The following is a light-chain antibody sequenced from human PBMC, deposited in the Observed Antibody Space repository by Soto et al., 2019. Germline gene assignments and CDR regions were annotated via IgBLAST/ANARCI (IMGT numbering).Light chain of an antibody. J-gene: IGKJ1*01. V-gene: IGKV1-39*01. CDR2: AAT. Sequence: DIQMTQSPSSLSAFVGDGVTLTCRASQSVSTYVNWYQQKQGRAPKLLIYAATRLQSGVPSRFSGSGSGTDFTLTISGLLPEEVATYYCKQTYNPPLTLGQETKLGIK. CDR3: KQTYNPPLT. CDR1: QSVSTY.